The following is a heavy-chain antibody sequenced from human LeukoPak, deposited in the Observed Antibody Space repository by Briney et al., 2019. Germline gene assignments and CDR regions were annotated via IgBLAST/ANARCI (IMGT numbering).Heavy chain of an antibody. J-gene: IGHJ4*02. D-gene: IGHD4-11*01. CDR1: GGSISSYY. CDR2: ISYTGST. Sequence: SETLSLTCTVSGGSISSYYWSWIRLSPGKTLEWIGDISYTGSTNYNPSLRSRVTISVDTSKIQFSLNLDSVTAADTALYYCARRGSSNAPFDYWGQGTLVTVCS. CDR3: ARRGSSNAPFDY. V-gene: IGHV4-59*08.